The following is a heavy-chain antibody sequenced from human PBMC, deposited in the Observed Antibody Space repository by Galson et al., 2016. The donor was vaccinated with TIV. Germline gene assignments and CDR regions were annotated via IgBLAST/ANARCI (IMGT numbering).Heavy chain of an antibody. CDR3: AREGRDGYNPYFDY. Sequence: SLRLSCAASGFTFSIYNMNWVRQPPGKGLEWISYISTTSSLIYYADSVRGRLTISRDNAKNSLYLQMNSLRADDTAVYYCAREGRDGYNPYFDYWGQGTLVTVSS. D-gene: IGHD5-24*01. J-gene: IGHJ4*02. CDR1: GFTFSIYN. V-gene: IGHV3-48*01. CDR2: ISTTSSLI.